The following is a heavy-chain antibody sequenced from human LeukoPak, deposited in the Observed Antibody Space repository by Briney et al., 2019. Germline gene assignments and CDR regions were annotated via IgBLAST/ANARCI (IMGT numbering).Heavy chain of an antibody. D-gene: IGHD2-21*02. CDR3: AKDLSVVTADLYAFDI. J-gene: IGHJ3*02. CDR1: GFTFSSYA. V-gene: IGHV3-23*01. Sequence: SGGSLRLSCAASGFTFSSYAMSWVRQAPGKGLEWVSAISGSGGSTYYADSVKGRFTISRDNSKNTLYLQMNSLRAEDTAVYYCAKDLSVVTADLYAFDIWGQGTMVTVSS. CDR2: ISGSGGST.